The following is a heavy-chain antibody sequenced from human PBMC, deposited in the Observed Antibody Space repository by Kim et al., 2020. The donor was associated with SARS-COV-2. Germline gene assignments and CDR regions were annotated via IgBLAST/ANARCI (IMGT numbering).Heavy chain of an antibody. CDR3: ARDGNGLGV. V-gene: IGHV3-74*01. Sequence: GGSLRLSCAASGFTFSNYWMHWVRQAPGKGLVWVSRINSDRSSTTYADSVKGRFTISRDNAKNTHFLQMNSLRAEDAAVYYCARDGNGLGVWGQGTTVTVSS. CDR1: GFTFSNYW. J-gene: IGHJ6*02. CDR2: INSDRSST.